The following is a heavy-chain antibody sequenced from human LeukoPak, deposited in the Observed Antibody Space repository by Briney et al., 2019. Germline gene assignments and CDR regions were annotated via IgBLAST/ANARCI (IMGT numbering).Heavy chain of an antibody. V-gene: IGHV3-30-3*01. CDR1: GFTFSSYA. D-gene: IGHD4-23*01. CDR2: ISYDGSNK. Sequence: PGGSLRLSCAASGFTFSSYAMHWVRQAPGKGLEWVAVISYDGSNKYYADSVKGRFTISRDNSKNTLYLQMNSLRAEDTAVYYCARVPPRRDGGNVGGPFDYWGQGTLVTVSS. CDR3: ARVPPRRDGGNVGGPFDY. J-gene: IGHJ4*02.